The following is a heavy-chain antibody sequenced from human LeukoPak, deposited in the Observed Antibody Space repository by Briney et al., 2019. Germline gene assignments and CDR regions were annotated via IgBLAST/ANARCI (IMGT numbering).Heavy chain of an antibody. D-gene: IGHD3-10*01. V-gene: IGHV4-59*01. J-gene: IGHJ4*02. Sequence: SETLSLTCTVSGGSISSYYWSWIRQPPGKGLEWIGYIYYSGSTNYNPSLKSRVTISVDTSKNQFSLKLSSVTAADTAVYYCARAMVRGVMGGFDYWGQGTLVTVSS. CDR3: ARAMVRGVMGGFDY. CDR2: IYYSGST. CDR1: GGSISSYY.